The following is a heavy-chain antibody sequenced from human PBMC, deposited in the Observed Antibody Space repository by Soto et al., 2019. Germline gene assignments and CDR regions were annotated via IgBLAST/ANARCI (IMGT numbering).Heavy chain of an antibody. CDR2: ISAYNGNT. J-gene: IGHJ3*02. V-gene: IGHV1-18*04. Sequence: ASVKVSCKASGYTFTSYGISWVRQAPGQWLEWMGLISAYNGNTNYAQKLQGRVTMTTDTSTSTAYMELRSLRSDDTAVYYCARTRGGLGGSGWYGIWGQATMVTVSS. D-gene: IGHD6-19*01. CDR1: GYTFTSYG. CDR3: ARTRGGLGGSGWYGI.